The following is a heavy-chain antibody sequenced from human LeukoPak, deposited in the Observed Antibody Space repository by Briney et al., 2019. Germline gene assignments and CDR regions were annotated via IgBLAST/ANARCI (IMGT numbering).Heavy chain of an antibody. CDR1: GFTFNSYA. CDR3: ARSNDY. CDR2: ISYDGSNK. V-gene: IGHV3-30-3*01. Sequence: GGSLRLSCAASGFTFNSYAMHWVRQAPGKGLEWVAVISYDGSNKYYADSVKGRFTISRDNSKNTLYLQMNSLRAEDTAVYYCARSNDYWGQGTLVTVSS. D-gene: IGHD4-11*01. J-gene: IGHJ4*02.